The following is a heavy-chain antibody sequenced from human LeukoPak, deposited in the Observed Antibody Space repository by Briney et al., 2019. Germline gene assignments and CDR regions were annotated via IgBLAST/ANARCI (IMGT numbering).Heavy chain of an antibody. CDR1: GYTFSGYY. Sequence: ASVKVSCTASGYTFSGYYMHWVRQAPGQGLEWVGWINPNSGGTNYAQKFQGRVTMTRDTSISTAYMELSRLRPDDTAVYYWARAGLVRGVYFDYWGQGTLVTVSS. V-gene: IGHV1-2*02. CDR2: INPNSGGT. D-gene: IGHD3-10*01. CDR3: ARAGLVRGVYFDY. J-gene: IGHJ4*02.